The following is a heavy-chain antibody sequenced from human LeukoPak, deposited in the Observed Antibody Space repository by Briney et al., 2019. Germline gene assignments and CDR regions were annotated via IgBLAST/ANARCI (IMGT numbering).Heavy chain of an antibody. CDR3: ARGPYGSGKNYYYYGMDV. Sequence: SETLSLTCTVSGGSISSYYWSWIRQPPGKGLEWIGYICYSGSTNYNPSLKSRVTISVDTSKNQFSLKLSSVTAADTAVYYCARGPYGSGKNYYYYGMDVWGKGTTVTVSS. D-gene: IGHD3-10*01. CDR1: GGSISSYY. CDR2: ICYSGST. V-gene: IGHV4-59*01. J-gene: IGHJ6*04.